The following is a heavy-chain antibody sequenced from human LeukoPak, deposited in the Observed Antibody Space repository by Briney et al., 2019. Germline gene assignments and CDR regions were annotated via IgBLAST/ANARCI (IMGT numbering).Heavy chain of an antibody. V-gene: IGHV1-18*01. Sequence: AASVKVSCKTSGYTFISYGVTWVRQAPGQGLEWMGWNTAYTSNTRYALRFQGRITMTTDKSTATAYMELRSLKSDDTAVYYCARTYVRGATNWFDPWGQGTLVTVSS. D-gene: IGHD3-10*02. J-gene: IGHJ5*02. CDR2: NTAYTSNT. CDR1: GYTFISYG. CDR3: ARTYVRGATNWFDP.